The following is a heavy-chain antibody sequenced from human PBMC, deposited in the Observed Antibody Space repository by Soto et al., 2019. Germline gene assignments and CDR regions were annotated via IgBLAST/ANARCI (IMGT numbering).Heavy chain of an antibody. CDR2: FSLSGTT. J-gene: IGHJ4*02. V-gene: IGHV4-4*07. D-gene: IGHD2-8*02. CDR3: ARGMTPPGAPAWYYFDS. Sequence: SETLSLTCTVSGASITGTSYWSWIRQPAGKGLEWIGRFSLSGTTNYNPSLRSRVTMSADVSKNQFSLRLTSVTAADTALYYCARGMTPPGAPAWYYFDSWGQGPLVTVSS. CDR1: GASITGTSY.